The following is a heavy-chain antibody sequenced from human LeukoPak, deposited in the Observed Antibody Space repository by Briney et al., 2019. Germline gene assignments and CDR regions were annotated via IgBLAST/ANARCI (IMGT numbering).Heavy chain of an antibody. V-gene: IGHV3-7*01. Sequence: GGSLRLSCAASGFTFSNYWMSRVRQAPGKGLEWVANIKQDGSEKYYVDSVRGRFTNSRDNAKNSLYLQMNSLRAEDTAVYYCAREDFWSGYFDYWGQGTLVTVSS. CDR1: GFTFSNYW. CDR2: IKQDGSEK. D-gene: IGHD3-3*01. CDR3: AREDFWSGYFDY. J-gene: IGHJ4*02.